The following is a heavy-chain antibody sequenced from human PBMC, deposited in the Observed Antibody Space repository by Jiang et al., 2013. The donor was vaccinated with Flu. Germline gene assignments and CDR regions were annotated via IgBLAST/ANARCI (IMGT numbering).Heavy chain of an antibody. D-gene: IGHD2-2*01. CDR3: TRDSSTWPKRFDY. J-gene: IGHJ4*02. V-gene: IGHV4-59*01. CDR2: IYYSGTT. Sequence: PGLVKPSETLSLSCTVSGGSISSYYWSWIRQPPGKGLEWIGYIYYSGTTDYNPSLKSRVTMSLDTSKNQFSLKLNSVTAADTAVYYCTRDSSTWPKRFDYWGQGTRSPSPQ. CDR1: GGSISSYY.